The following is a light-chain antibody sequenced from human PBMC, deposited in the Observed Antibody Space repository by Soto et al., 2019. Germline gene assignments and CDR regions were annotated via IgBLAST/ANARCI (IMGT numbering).Light chain of an antibody. Sequence: QSVLTQPPSVSAAPGQKVTISCSGSSSNIGNNYVSWYQRLPGTAPKLLIYDNNERPSVIPDRFSGSKSGTSATLGITGLQTGDEADYYCGTWDTSLSAVVFGGGTKLTVL. CDR1: SSNIGNNY. CDR2: DNN. J-gene: IGLJ2*01. V-gene: IGLV1-51*01. CDR3: GTWDTSLSAVV.